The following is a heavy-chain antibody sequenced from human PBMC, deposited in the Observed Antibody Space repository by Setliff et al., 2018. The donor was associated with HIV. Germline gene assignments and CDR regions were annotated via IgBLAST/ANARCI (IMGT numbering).Heavy chain of an antibody. CDR1: GFTFSDYY. CDR2: ISSSSSYT. D-gene: IGHD4-17*01. J-gene: IGHJ6*03. Sequence: GGSLRLSCAASGFTFSDYYMSWIRQAPGKGLKWVSYISSSSSYTNYADSVKGRFTISRDNAKNSLYLQMNSLGAEDTAVYYCARGPTTVTNYYYYYMDVWGKGTTVTVSS. CDR3: ARGPTTVTNYYYYYMDV. V-gene: IGHV3-11*05.